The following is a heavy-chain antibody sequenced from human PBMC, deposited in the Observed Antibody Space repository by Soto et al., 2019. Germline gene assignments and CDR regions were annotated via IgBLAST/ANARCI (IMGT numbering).Heavy chain of an antibody. CDR1: GGTFSSYA. CDR2: IIPIFGTA. CDR3: ARDRSPYYYDSSGYFSI. J-gene: IGHJ4*02. Sequence: SVKVSCKASGGTFSSYAISWVRQAPGQGLEWMGGIIPIFGTANCAQKFQGRVTITADESTSTAYMELSSLRSEDTAVYYCARDRSPYYYDSSGYFSIWGQGTLVTVSS. V-gene: IGHV1-69*13. D-gene: IGHD3-22*01.